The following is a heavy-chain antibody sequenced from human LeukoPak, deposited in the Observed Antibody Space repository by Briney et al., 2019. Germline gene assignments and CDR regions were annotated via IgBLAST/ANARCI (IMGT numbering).Heavy chain of an antibody. CDR1: GFTLSSLA. D-gene: IGHD6-13*01. Sequence: GGSLRLSCAASGFTLSSLAMHWVRQAPGKGLEWVSSSGTRSGTKYYADSVKGRFTISRDNSKNTLYLQMDSLRAEDTAVYYCARVGSSWYEGGWFDPWGQGTLVTVSS. V-gene: IGHV3-23*01. CDR2: SGTRSGTK. J-gene: IGHJ5*02. CDR3: ARVGSSWYEGGWFDP.